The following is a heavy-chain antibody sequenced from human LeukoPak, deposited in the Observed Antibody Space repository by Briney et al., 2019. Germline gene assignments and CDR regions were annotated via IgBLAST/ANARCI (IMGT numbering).Heavy chain of an antibody. Sequence: ASVKVSCKASGYTFSDFYIHWVRQAPGQGLEYVGWITPKSGDTYSPQRFQGRVTMTRDASISTAYMELSSLRSDDTAVYFCARARSAEERAWAYWGQGTLVTVSS. D-gene: IGHD1-1*01. J-gene: IGHJ4*02. CDR1: GYTFSDFY. V-gene: IGHV1-2*02. CDR2: ITPKSGDT. CDR3: ARARSAEERAWAY.